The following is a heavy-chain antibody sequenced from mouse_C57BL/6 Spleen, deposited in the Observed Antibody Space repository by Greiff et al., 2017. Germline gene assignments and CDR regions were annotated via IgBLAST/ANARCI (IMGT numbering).Heavy chain of an antibody. CDR1: GYTFTDYC. J-gene: IGHJ3*01. CDR2: IHPNNGGT. D-gene: IGHD2-3*01. CDR3: AKGYYDSRLAY. V-gene: IGHV1-26*01. Sequence: VQLQQSGPELVKPGASVKISCKASGYTFTDYCMNWVKQSHGKGLEWIGDIHPNNGGTSYNQKFKGKATLTVDKSSSTAYMELRSLTSEDSAVYYCAKGYYDSRLAYWGQGTLVTVSA.